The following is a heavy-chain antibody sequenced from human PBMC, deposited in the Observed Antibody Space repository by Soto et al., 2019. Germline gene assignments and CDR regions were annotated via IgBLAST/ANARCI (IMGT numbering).Heavy chain of an antibody. CDR1: GLTFSSYW. CDR2: INSDGSST. Sequence: LRLSCAASGLTFSSYWMHWVRQAPGKGLVWVSRINSDGSSTSYADSVKGRFTISRDNAKNTLYLQMNSLRAEDTAVYYCAVAVAGPTAIGYWGQGTLVTVSS. J-gene: IGHJ4*02. CDR3: AVAVAGPTAIGY. D-gene: IGHD6-19*01. V-gene: IGHV3-74*01.